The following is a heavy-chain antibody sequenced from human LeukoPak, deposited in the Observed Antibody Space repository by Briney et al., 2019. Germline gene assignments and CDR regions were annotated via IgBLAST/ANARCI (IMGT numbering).Heavy chain of an antibody. CDR2: IKQDGSEK. CDR3: AIEKVDAFDI. J-gene: IGHJ3*02. V-gene: IGHV3-7*01. CDR1: GFTFNSYW. Sequence: GGSLRLSCAASGFTFNSYWMSWVRQAPGEGRGWVANIKQDGSEKYYVDSVKGRSTISRDNAKNSLYLQMNSLRAEDTAVYYCAIEKVDAFDIWGQGTMVTVSS.